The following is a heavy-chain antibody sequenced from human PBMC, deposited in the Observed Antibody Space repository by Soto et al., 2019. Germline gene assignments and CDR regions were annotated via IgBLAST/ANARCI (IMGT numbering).Heavy chain of an antibody. Sequence: PSVTMSLTCPVDDGSFSCYCLRWIRQPKGKGLEWIGEINHSGSTNYNPSLKSRVTISVDTSKNQFSLKLSSVTAADTAVYYCARGRGILRWGQGTLVTVSS. D-gene: IGHD2-15*01. CDR1: DGSFSCYC. CDR3: ARGRGILR. V-gene: IGHV4-34*01. CDR2: INHSGST. J-gene: IGHJ4*02.